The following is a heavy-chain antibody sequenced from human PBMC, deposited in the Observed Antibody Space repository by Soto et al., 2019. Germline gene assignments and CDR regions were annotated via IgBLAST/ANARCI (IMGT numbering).Heavy chain of an antibody. V-gene: IGHV1-18*04. CDR2: ISAYSGNT. D-gene: IGHD4-17*01. CDR3: ARDQTVRDY. CDR1: GYTFTSYA. Sequence: QVQLVQSGAEVKKPGASVKVSCKASGYTFTSYAFNWVRQAPGQGLEWMGWISAYSGNTNYAQKFQGRVTMTTDTSTSTAYMELRSLSSDATAVYYCARDQTVRDYWGQGTLVTVSS. J-gene: IGHJ4*02.